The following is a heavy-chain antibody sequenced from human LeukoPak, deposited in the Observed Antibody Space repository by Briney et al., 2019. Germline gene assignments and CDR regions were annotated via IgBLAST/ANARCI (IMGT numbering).Heavy chain of an antibody. J-gene: IGHJ4*02. CDR3: ARAKPHYYDSSGYYPGYPSFDY. D-gene: IGHD3-22*01. Sequence: SLRLSCAASGFTFDDYAMHWVRQAPGKGLEWVSGIRWNSGSIGYADSVKGRFTISRDNAKNSLYLQMNSLRAEDMALYYCARAKPHYYDSSGYYPGYPSFDYWGQGTLVTVSS. CDR1: GFTFDDYA. CDR2: IRWNSGSI. V-gene: IGHV3-9*03.